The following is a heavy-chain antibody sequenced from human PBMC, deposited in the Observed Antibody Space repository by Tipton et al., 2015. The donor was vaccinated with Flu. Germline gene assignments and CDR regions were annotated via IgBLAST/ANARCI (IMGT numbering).Heavy chain of an antibody. J-gene: IGHJ4*02. V-gene: IGHV1-18*01. CDR1: GYSFNNYG. CDR3: ARDPVGVYGDYGHYSDY. CDR2: VSPKKGFT. D-gene: IGHD4-17*01. Sequence: QLVQSGAEVKRPGASVKVSCKTSGYSFNNYGVSWLRQAPGQRLEWMGWVSPKKGFTNYALKFQGRVTLTTDTSTSTVYMELRSLTSDDTAMFYCARDPVGVYGDYGHYSDYWGQGTLVTVSS.